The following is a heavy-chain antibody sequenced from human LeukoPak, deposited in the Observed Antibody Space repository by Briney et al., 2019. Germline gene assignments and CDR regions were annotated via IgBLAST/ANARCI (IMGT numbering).Heavy chain of an antibody. V-gene: IGHV4-61*09. CDR2: IYTSGST. CDR1: GGSISSGSYY. D-gene: IGHD3-3*01. CDR3: AREESLRFLEWLWDY. J-gene: IGHJ4*02. Sequence: PSQTLSLTCTVSGGSISSGSYYWSWIRQPAGKGLEWIGHIYTSGSTNYNPSLKSRVTISVDTSKNQFSLKLSSVTAADTAVYYCAREESLRFLEWLWDYWGQGTLVTVSS.